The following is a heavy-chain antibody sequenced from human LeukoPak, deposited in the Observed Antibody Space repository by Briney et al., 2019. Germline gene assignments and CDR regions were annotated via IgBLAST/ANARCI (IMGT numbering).Heavy chain of an antibody. Sequence: GGSLRLSCAASGFTFSSYAMHWVRQAPGKGLVWVSRIRGDGSMTNYADSVKGRFTISRDNAKNTLYLQMNSLRLEDTAVYYCARENLAAAADYWGQGTVVTVSS. CDR2: IRGDGSMT. CDR3: ARENLAAAADY. CDR1: GFTFSSYA. D-gene: IGHD6-25*01. V-gene: IGHV3-74*01. J-gene: IGHJ4*02.